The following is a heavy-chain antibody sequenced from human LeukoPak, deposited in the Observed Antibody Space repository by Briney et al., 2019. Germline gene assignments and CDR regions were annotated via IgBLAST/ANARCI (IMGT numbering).Heavy chain of an antibody. J-gene: IGHJ6*02. D-gene: IGHD5-12*01. CDR1: GFTFDDYA. CDR2: INWNSRTI. Sequence: GGSLRLSCAASGFTFDDYAIHWVRQAPGKGLEWVSGINWNSRTIGYADSVKGRFTISRDNAKNTLHLQMNSLRAEDTAVYYCARVPGYSGYFYGMDIWGQGTTVTVSS. V-gene: IGHV3-9*01. CDR3: ARVPGYSGYFYGMDI.